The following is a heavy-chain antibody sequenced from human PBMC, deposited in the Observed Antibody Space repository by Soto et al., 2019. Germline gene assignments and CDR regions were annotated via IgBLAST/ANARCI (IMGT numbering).Heavy chain of an antibody. CDR3: ARHSSGYYYGYGWFDP. CDR1: GYTFTSYG. V-gene: IGHV1-18*01. Sequence: QVQLVQSGAEVKKPGASVKVSCKASGYTFTSYGISWVRQAPGQGLEWMGWISAYNGNTNYAQKLQGRVTMTTDTATSTAYMELRSLRSDDTAVYYCARHSSGYYYGYGWFDPWGQGTLVTVSS. CDR2: ISAYNGNT. D-gene: IGHD3-22*01. J-gene: IGHJ5*02.